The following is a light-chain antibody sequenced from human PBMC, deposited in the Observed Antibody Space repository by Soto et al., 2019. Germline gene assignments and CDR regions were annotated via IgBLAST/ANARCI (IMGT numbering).Light chain of an antibody. J-gene: IGLJ2*01. Sequence: QSALTQPPSASGSPGQSVTISCTGTSSDVGGYNYVSWYQQHPGNAPKLMIYEVSKRPSGVPDRFSGSKSGNTASLTVSGLQAEDEADYYCSSYAGSNNLVVGGGTKLTVL. CDR3: SSYAGSNNLV. V-gene: IGLV2-8*01. CDR2: EVS. CDR1: SSDVGGYNY.